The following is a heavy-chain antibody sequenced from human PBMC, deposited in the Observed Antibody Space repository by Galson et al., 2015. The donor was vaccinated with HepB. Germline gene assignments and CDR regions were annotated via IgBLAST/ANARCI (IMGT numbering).Heavy chain of an antibody. CDR1: GYSFTNYW. J-gene: IGHJ5*02. D-gene: IGHD6-13*01. Sequence: QSGAEVKKPGESLKISCKGSGYSFTNYWIGCVRQMPGKGLEWMGIIYPGDSDTRYSPSFQGQVTISADKSISTAYLQWSSLKASDPAMYYCARRTAAAVTWFGPWGQGTLVTVSS. V-gene: IGHV5-51*01. CDR3: ARRTAAAVTWFGP. CDR2: IYPGDSDT.